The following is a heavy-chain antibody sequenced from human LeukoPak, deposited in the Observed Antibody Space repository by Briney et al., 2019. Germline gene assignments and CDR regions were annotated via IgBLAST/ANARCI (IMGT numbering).Heavy chain of an antibody. J-gene: IGHJ4*02. Sequence: PGGSLRLSCAASGFTFSNYAMSWVRQAPGKGLEWVSAISSNGRSTYYADSVKGRFTISRDNSKNTLYLQMNSLRAEDTAVYYCAKALYYYDSSGYYYPYYFDYWGQGTLVTVSS. CDR1: GFTFSNYA. V-gene: IGHV3-23*01. CDR2: ISSNGRST. CDR3: AKALYYYDSSGYYYPYYFDY. D-gene: IGHD3-22*01.